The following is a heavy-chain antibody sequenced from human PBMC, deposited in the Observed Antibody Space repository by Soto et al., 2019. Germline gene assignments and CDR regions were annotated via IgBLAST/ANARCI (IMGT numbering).Heavy chain of an antibody. CDR2: IFVSSTTI. Sequence: GGSLRLSCVASGFTFSSYSMVWVRQAPGKGLEWISYIFVSSTTIYYADSVKGRFTVSRDNAQNSLFLLMNSLRVEDTAVYYCARDRDWAFDYWGRGARVTVSS. CDR3: ARDRDWAFDY. V-gene: IGHV3-48*04. CDR1: GFTFSSYS. J-gene: IGHJ4*02. D-gene: IGHD3-9*01.